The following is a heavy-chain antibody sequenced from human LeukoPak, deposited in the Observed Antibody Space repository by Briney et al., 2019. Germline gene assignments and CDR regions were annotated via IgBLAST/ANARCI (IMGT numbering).Heavy chain of an antibody. D-gene: IGHD3-22*01. J-gene: IGHJ4*02. V-gene: IGHV3-23*01. CDR1: GITLSNYG. CDR3: AKRGVVIRVILVGFHKEAYYFDS. Sequence: GGFLRLSCVVSGITLSNYGMSWVRQAPGKGLEWVAGISDSGGRTNYADSVKGRFTISRDSPKNTLYLQMNSLRAEDTAVYFCAKRGVVIRVILVGFHKEAYYFDSWGQGALVTVSS. CDR2: ISDSGGRT.